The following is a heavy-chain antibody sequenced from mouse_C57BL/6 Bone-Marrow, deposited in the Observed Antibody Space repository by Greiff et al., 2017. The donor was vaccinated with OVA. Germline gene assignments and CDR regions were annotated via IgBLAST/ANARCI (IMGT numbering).Heavy chain of an antibody. V-gene: IGHV3-1*01. CDR1: GYSITSGYV. J-gene: IGHJ4*01. CDR3: ARDRGYAMDY. CDR2: ISYSGSS. Sequence: EVQGVESGPGMVKPSQSLSLTCTVTGYSITSGYVWHWLRHFPGNKLEWMCYISYSGSSTYNPSPKSRIPITHHTSKNHFFLKLNSVATEDTDTYYCARDRGYAMDYWGQGTSVTVSS.